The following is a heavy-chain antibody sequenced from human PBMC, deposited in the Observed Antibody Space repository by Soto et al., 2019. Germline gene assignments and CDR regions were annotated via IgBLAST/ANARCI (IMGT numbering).Heavy chain of an antibody. J-gene: IGHJ5*02. CDR1: GGSISSYY. D-gene: IGHD7-27*01. Sequence: SETLSLTCTVSGGSISSYYWSWIRQPPGKGLEWIGYIYYSGSTNYNPSLKSRVTISVDTSKNQFSLNLSSVTAADTAVYYCARGGPGWLDAWGQGTLVTVSS. CDR2: IYYSGST. CDR3: ARGGPGWLDA. V-gene: IGHV4-59*01.